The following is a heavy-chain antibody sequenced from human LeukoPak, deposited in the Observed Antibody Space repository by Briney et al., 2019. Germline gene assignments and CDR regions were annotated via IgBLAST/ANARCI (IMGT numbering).Heavy chain of an antibody. CDR2: TYYRSKWYN. V-gene: IGHV6-1*01. CDR1: GDRVSTDSAA. Sequence: SQTLSLTCGISGDRVSTDSAAWNWLRQSPSRGLEWLGRTYYRSKWYNDYAVSVKGRITVNADTSRNQISLHLNFVIPEDTAVYFCARTDRDHFDTSDYDAFDIWGQGTPVTVSS. D-gene: IGHD3-22*01. J-gene: IGHJ3*02. CDR3: ARTDRDHFDTSDYDAFDI.